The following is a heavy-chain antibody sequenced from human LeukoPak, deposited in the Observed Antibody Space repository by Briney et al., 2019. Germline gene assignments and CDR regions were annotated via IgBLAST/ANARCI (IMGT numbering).Heavy chain of an antibody. J-gene: IGHJ3*02. CDR3: ARCRSTSCYGNTFDI. CDR1: GFTFSRYY. Sequence: GGSLRLSCEVSGFTFSRYYMYWVRQVPGKGLVWVSRLNGYGDYTDYEDSVKGRFTISRDNAKNTLYLQMNSLKTEDTAVYYCARCRSTSCYGNTFDIWGQGTMVTVSS. D-gene: IGHD2-2*01. CDR2: LNGYGDYT. V-gene: IGHV3-74*01.